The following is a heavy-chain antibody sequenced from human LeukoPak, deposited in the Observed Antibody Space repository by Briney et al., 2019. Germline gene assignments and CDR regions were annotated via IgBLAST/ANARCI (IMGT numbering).Heavy chain of an antibody. CDR3: AREMRVVIAAYYFDY. J-gene: IGHJ4*02. D-gene: IGHD2-21*01. V-gene: IGHV6-1*01. Sequence: SQTPPLTCAVSGDSVSSNSAAWNWIRQSPSRGLEWLGRTYYRSKWYTDYAVSVKSRITINPDTSKNQFSLQLNSVTPEDTAVYYCAREMRVVIAAYYFDYWGQGTLVTVSS. CDR2: TYYRSKWYT. CDR1: GDSVSSNSAA.